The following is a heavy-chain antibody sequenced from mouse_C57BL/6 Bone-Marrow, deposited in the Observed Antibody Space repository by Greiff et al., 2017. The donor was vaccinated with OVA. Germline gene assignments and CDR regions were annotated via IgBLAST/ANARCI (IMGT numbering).Heavy chain of an antibody. V-gene: IGHV1-15*01. CDR2: IDPETGGT. J-gene: IGHJ2*01. CDR1: GYTFTDYE. Sequence: VQLQESGAELVRPGASVTLSCKASGYTFTDYEMHWVKQTPVHGLEWIGAIDPETGGTAYNQKFKGKAILTADKSASTAYMELRSLTSDDAAVHYCTPYGYYCDYWGQGTTLTVSS. CDR3: TPYGYYCDY. D-gene: IGHD2-2*01.